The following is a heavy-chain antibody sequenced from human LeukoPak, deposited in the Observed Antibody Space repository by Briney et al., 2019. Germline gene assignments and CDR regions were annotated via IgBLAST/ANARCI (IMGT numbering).Heavy chain of an antibody. D-gene: IGHD1-1*01. CDR1: GFIFDDYG. CDR2: INWNGGST. V-gene: IGHV3-20*04. Sequence: GGSLRLSCAASGFIFDDYGMSWVRQAPGKGLEWDSGINWNGGSTGYADSVKGRFTISRDNAKNSLYLQMNSLRAEDTALYYCARSSHNNYWYFDYWGQGTLVTVSS. J-gene: IGHJ4*02. CDR3: ARSSHNNYWYFDY.